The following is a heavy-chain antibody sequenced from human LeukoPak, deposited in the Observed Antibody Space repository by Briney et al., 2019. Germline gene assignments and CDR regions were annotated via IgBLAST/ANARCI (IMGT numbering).Heavy chain of an antibody. Sequence: SETLSLTCTVAGVSINSSSYYWGWIRQPPGKGLERIGSIYYSGSTYYNPSLKSRVTISVDTSKNQFSLKLSSVTAADTAVYYCARDPWSGYYTGICSGVDDAFDIWGQGTMVTVSS. J-gene: IGHJ3*02. CDR3: ARDPWSGYYTGICSGVDDAFDI. D-gene: IGHD3-3*01. V-gene: IGHV4-39*07. CDR1: GVSINSSSYY. CDR2: IYYSGST.